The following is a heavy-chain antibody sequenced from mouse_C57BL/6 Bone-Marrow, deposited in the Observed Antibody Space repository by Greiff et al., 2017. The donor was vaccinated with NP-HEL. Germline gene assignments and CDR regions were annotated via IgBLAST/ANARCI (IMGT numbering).Heavy chain of an antibody. CDR1: GFTFSDYG. CDR3: ARADSWFAY. Sequence: EVKLVESGGGLVKPGGSLKLSCAASGFTFSDYGMHWVRQAPEQGLEWVAYISSGSSTIYYADTVKGRFTISRDNAKNTLFLQMTSLRSEDTAMYYCARADSWFAYWGQGTLVTVSA. V-gene: IGHV5-17*01. CDR2: ISSGSSTI. J-gene: IGHJ3*01.